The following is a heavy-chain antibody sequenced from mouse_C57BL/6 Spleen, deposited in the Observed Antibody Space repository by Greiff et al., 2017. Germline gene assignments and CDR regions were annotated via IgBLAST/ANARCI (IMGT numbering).Heavy chain of an antibody. J-gene: IGHJ2*01. D-gene: IGHD1-1*01. CDR2: IYPRSGNT. V-gene: IGHV1-81*01. Sequence: VQLQQSGAELARPGASVKLSCKASGYTFTSYGISWVKQRTGQGLEWIGEIYPRSGNTYYNEKLKGKATLTADKSSSTAYMELRSLTSEDSAVYFCARWDYGSSYFDYWGQGTTLTVSS. CDR3: ARWDYGSSYFDY. CDR1: GYTFTSYG.